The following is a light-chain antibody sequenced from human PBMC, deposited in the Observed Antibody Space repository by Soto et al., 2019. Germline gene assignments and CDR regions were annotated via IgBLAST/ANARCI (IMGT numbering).Light chain of an antibody. V-gene: IGLV7-46*01. CDR3: LLSYSGAQV. CDR2: DTS. J-gene: IGLJ2*01. CDR1: TGAVTSGHY. Sequence: QAVVTQEPSLTVSPGGTVTLTCGSSTGAVTSGHYPYWFQQKPGHAPRTLIYDTSNKHSWTPARFSGSLLGGKAALTLSGAQPEDEAEYYCLLSYSGAQVFGGGTKLTVL.